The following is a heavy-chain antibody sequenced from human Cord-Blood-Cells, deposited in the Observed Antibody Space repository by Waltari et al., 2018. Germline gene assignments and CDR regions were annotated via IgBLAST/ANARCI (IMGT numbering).Heavy chain of an antibody. Sequence: QVQLVQSGAEVKKPGSSVKVSCKASGGTFSSYPISWVRQAPGQGLEWMGGIIPIFGTANYAQKFQGRVTITADESTSTAYMELSSLRSEDTAVYYCARGSDYYDSSGSYYFDYWGQGTLVTVSS. CDR1: GGTFSSYP. V-gene: IGHV1-69*01. CDR2: IIPIFGTA. CDR3: ARGSDYYDSSGSYYFDY. J-gene: IGHJ4*02. D-gene: IGHD3-22*01.